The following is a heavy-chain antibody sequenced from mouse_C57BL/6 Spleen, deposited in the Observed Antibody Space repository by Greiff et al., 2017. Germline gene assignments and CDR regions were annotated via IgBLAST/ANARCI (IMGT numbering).Heavy chain of an antibody. CDR3: AQDGSSADGDFEV. J-gene: IGHJ1*03. CDR2: FNPSDSGT. V-gene: IGHV1-74*01. Sequence: VQLQQSGAELVKPGASVKVSCKASGYTFTSYCMHWVKQRPGQSLEWIGSFNPSDSGTNYNQKFKGKATLTVDKSSSTAYMQLSSLTSEDAAVYYCAQDGSSADGDFEVWGTGTTVTVSS. CDR1: GYTFTSYC. D-gene: IGHD6-1*01.